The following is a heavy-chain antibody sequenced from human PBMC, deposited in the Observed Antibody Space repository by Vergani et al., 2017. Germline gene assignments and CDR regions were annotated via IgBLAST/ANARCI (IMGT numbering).Heavy chain of an antibody. CDR2: IDPSDSYT. V-gene: IGHV5-10-1*01. Sequence: EVQLVQSGAEVKTPGESLRISCKGSGYSFTSYWISWVRQMPGKGLEWMGRIDPSDSYTNYSPSFQGHVTISADKSISTAYLQWSSLKASDTAMYYCARQVAVAGKWWGPYYYYGMDVWGQGTTVTGSS. CDR3: ARQVAVAGKWWGPYYYYGMDV. D-gene: IGHD6-19*01. J-gene: IGHJ6*02. CDR1: GYSFTSYW.